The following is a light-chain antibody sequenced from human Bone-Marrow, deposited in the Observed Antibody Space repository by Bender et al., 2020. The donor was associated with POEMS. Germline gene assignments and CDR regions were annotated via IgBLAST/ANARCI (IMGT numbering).Light chain of an antibody. V-gene: IGLV1-47*02. Sequence: QSVLTQPPSASATPGQRVTISCSGSIPNIGSNFVFWYKQLPGTAPRLVVYSNYQRPSGVPARFSGSKSGTSASLAISDIQSEDEGDYYCSSWDDSLSGWVFGGGTKLTVL. CDR2: SNY. CDR3: SSWDDSLSGWV. CDR1: IPNIGSNF. J-gene: IGLJ3*02.